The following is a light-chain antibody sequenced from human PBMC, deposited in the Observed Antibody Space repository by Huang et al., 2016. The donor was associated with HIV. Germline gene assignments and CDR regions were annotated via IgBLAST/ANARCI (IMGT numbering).Light chain of an antibody. V-gene: IGKV3-20*01. CDR3: QQYSTLPWT. CDR1: QNVTNDY. Sequence: EIVLTQSPDTLSLSPGERGALSCRASQNVTNDYLAWYQQKSGQAPRLLIYGSSGRATVGPVRCGGSGSGAEFILTIDRLESEDFASYYCQQYSTLPWTFGPGTKLEVK. CDR2: GSS. J-gene: IGKJ1*01.